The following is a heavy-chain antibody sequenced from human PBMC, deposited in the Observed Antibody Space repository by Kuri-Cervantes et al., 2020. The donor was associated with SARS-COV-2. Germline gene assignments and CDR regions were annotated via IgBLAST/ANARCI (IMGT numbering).Heavy chain of an antibody. CDR3: AKDSCGGDCYLDAFDI. V-gene: IGHV3-23*01. Sequence: GESLKISCAASGFTFSSYAMSWVRQAPGKGLEWVSAISGSGGSTYYADSVKGRFTISRDNSKNSLYLQMNSLRTEDTALYYCAKDSCGGDCYLDAFDIWGQGTMVTVSS. CDR1: GFTFSSYA. J-gene: IGHJ3*02. CDR2: ISGSGGST. D-gene: IGHD2-21*02.